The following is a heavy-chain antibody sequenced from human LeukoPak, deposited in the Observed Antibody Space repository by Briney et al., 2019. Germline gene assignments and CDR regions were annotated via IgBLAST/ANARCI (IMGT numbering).Heavy chain of an antibody. CDR3: ARLGAIRYYYYGMDV. J-gene: IGHJ6*02. CDR1: GGSISSSSYY. D-gene: IGHD1-26*01. Sequence: SETLSLTCTVSGGSISSSSYYWGWIRQPPGKGLEWIGSIYYSGSTYYNPSLKSRVTISVDTSKNRFSLKLSSVTAADTAVYYCARLGAIRYYYYGMDVWGQGTTVTVSS. CDR2: IYYSGST. V-gene: IGHV4-39*01.